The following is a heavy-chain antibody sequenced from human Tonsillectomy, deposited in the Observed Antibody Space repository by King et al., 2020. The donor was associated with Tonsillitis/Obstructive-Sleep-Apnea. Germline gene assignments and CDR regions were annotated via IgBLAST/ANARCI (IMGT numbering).Heavy chain of an antibody. D-gene: IGHD4-17*01. CDR3: ARPNHDYGDHRSFVAFDI. CDR1: GFTFSSYG. Sequence: VQLVESGGGVVQPGRSLRLSCAASGFTFSSYGMHWVRQAPGKGLEWVAILWYDGSNKYYADSVKGRFTISRDNSKNTLYLQMNSLRAEDTAVYYCARPNHDYGDHRSFVAFDIWGQGTMVTVSS. CDR2: LWYDGSNK. J-gene: IGHJ3*02. V-gene: IGHV3-33*01.